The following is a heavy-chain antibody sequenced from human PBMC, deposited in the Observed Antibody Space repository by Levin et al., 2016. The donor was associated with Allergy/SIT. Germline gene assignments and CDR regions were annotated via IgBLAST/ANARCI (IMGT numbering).Heavy chain of an antibody. D-gene: IGHD4-17*01. J-gene: IGHJ2*01. Sequence: GSLRLSCAVYGGSFSGYYWSWIRQPPGKGLEWIGEINHSGSTNYNPSLKSRVTISVDTSKNQFSLKLSSVTAADTAVYYCARENYGDYKRYFDLWGRGTLVTVSS. CDR1: GGSFSGYY. CDR3: ARENYGDYKRYFDL. V-gene: IGHV4-34*01. CDR2: INHSGST.